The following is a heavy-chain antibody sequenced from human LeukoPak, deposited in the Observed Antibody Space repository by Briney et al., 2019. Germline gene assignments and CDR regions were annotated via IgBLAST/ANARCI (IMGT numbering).Heavy chain of an antibody. J-gene: IGHJ4*02. CDR3: ATQLTGLELRRSLVY. Sequence: PSETLSLACAVSGYSIGSGYYWGWIRQPPGKGLEWIGSIYHSGSTYYNPSLKSRVTISVDTSKNQFSLKLSSVTAADTAVYYCATQLTGLELRRSLVYWGQGTLVTVSS. D-gene: IGHD1-7*01. CDR2: IYHSGST. CDR1: GYSIGSGYY. V-gene: IGHV4-38-2*01.